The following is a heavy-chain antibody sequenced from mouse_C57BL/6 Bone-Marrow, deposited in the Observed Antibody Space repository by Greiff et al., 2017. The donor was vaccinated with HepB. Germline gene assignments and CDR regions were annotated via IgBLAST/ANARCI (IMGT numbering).Heavy chain of an antibody. D-gene: IGHD1-1*01. CDR3: ARGYYYGTDDY. CDR1: GYTFTSYW. CDR2: IYPSDSET. J-gene: IGHJ2*01. V-gene: IGHV1-61*01. Sequence: VQLQQPGAELVRPGSSVKLSCKASGYTFTSYWMDWVKQRPGQGLEWIGNIYPSDSETHYNQKFKDKATLTVDKSSSTAYMQLSSLTSEDSAVYYCARGYYYGTDDYWGQGTTLTVSS.